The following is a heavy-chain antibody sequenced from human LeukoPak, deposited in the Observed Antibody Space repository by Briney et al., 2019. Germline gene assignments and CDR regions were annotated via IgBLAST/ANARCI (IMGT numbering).Heavy chain of an antibody. D-gene: IGHD5-12*01. CDR2: ISAYNGNT. CDR1: GYTFTSYG. Sequence: ASVKVSCKASGYTFTSYGISWVRQAPGQGLEWMGWISAYNGNTNCAQKLQGRVTMTTDTSTSTAYMELRSLRSDDTAVYYCAGPTNFYYYYGMDVWGQGTTVTVSS. CDR3: AGPTNFYYYYGMDV. V-gene: IGHV1-18*01. J-gene: IGHJ6*02.